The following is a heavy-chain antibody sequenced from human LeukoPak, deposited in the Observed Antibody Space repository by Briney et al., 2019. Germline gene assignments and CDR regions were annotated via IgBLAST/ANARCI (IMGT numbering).Heavy chain of an antibody. J-gene: IGHJ5*02. Sequence: HSETLSLTCIVSGGSISGHFWSWIRQPPGKRLEWIGYIHYSGSTNYNPSLKSRLSISVDTSRNRFSLTLSSVTAADTAVYFCARRAARTVMGYGDFNWFDPWGQGTLVTVSS. CDR3: ARRAARTVMGYGDFNWFDP. D-gene: IGHD4-17*01. CDR2: IHYSGST. V-gene: IGHV4-59*11. CDR1: GGSISGHF.